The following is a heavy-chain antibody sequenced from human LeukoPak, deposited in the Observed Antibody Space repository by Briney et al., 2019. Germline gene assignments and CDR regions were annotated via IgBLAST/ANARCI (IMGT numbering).Heavy chain of an antibody. J-gene: IGHJ4*02. V-gene: IGHV1-69*13. CDR1: GGTFGSYA. Sequence: ASVKVSCKASGGTFGSYAISWVRQAPGQGLEWMGGIIPIFGTANYAQKFQGRVTITADESTSTAYMELSSLRSEDTAVYYCARGKFGEGYFDYWGQGTLVTVSS. CDR3: ARGKFGEGYFDY. D-gene: IGHD3-10*01. CDR2: IIPIFGTA.